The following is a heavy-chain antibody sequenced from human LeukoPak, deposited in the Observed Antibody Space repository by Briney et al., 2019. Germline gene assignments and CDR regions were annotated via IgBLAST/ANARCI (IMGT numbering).Heavy chain of an antibody. D-gene: IGHD3-10*01. V-gene: IGHV3-48*03. J-gene: IGHJ4*02. CDR3: AREPLRGEPFGY. Sequence: GGSLRLSCAASGFTFSSYEMNWVRQAPGKGLEWVSYISSSGSTIYYADSVKGRFTISRDNAKNSLYLQMNSLRAEDTAVYYCAREPLRGEPFGYWGQGTLVTVSS. CDR1: GFTFSSYE. CDR2: ISSSGSTI.